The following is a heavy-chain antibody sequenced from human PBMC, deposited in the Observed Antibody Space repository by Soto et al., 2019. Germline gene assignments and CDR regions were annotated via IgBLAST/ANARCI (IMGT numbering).Heavy chain of an antibody. CDR2: LSDGDGAT. CDR3: AKGRTFFDF. V-gene: IGHV3-23*01. Sequence: EVHLLESGGGLVQPGGSLRLSCAASGFAFSDYAMTWVRQAPGKGLEWVSDLSDGDGATYYADSVKGRFTISRDDSKNTHYLQMDSLRAEDAAVYYCAKGRTFFDFWGQGTLVTVAS. CDR1: GFAFSDYA. D-gene: IGHD3-16*01. J-gene: IGHJ4*02.